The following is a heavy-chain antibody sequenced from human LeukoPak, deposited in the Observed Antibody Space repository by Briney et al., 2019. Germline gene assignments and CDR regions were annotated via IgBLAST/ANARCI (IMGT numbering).Heavy chain of an antibody. CDR3: ARDNGSGSYYNDAFDI. D-gene: IGHD3-10*01. CDR1: GYTFTGYY. V-gene: IGHV1-2*02. Sequence: GASVKVSCKASGYTFTGYYMHWVRQAPGQGLEWMGWINPNSGGTNYAQKFQGRVTMTRDTSISTAYMELSRLRSDDTAVYYCARDNGSGSYYNDAFDIWGQGTMVTVSS. J-gene: IGHJ3*02. CDR2: INPNSGGT.